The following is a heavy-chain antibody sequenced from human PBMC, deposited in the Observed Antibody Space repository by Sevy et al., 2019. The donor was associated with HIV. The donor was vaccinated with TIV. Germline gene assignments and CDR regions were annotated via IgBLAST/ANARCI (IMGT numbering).Heavy chain of an antibody. V-gene: IGHV1-18*04. CDR1: GYTFSSYG. D-gene: IGHD3-16*02. J-gene: IGHJ4*02. CDR3: ARDIRTYDYVWGSYRFDY. CDR2: ISAYNGNT. Sequence: ASVKVSCKASGYTFSSYGISWVRQAPGQGLEWMGWISAYNGNTNYAQKFQGRITMTTDTSTSTAYMELRGLRSDDTAVYNCARDIRTYDYVWGSYRFDYWGQGTLVTVSS.